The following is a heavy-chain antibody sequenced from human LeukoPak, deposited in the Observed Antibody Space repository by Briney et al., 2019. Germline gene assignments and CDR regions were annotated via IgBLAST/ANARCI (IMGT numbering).Heavy chain of an antibody. V-gene: IGHV1-69*13. J-gene: IGHJ5*02. CDR2: IIPIFGTA. CDR3: ARARIAVAGSKAFDP. D-gene: IGHD6-19*01. CDR1: GGTFSSYA. Sequence: SVKVSCKASGGTFSSYAISWVRQAPGQGLEWMGGIIPIFGTANYAQKFQGRVTITADESTSTAYMELSSLRSDDTAVYYCARARIAVAGSKAFDPWGQGTLVTVSS.